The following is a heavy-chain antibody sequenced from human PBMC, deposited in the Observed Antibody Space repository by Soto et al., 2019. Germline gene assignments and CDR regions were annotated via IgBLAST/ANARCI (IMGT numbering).Heavy chain of an antibody. D-gene: IGHD1-1*01. CDR3: ARDANWNEAEHAFDI. V-gene: IGHV4-31*03. Sequence: SETLSLTCTVSGGSISSGGYYWSWIRQHPGKGLEWIGYIYYSGSTYYNPSLKSRVTISVDTDKNQFSLKLSSVAAADTAVYYCARDANWNEAEHAFDISGQGSMVTVSS. J-gene: IGHJ3*02. CDR1: GGSISSGGYY. CDR2: IYYSGST.